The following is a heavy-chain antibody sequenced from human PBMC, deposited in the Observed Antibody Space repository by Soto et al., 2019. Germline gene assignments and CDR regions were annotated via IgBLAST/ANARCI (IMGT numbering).Heavy chain of an antibody. CDR1: GYTFTSYG. D-gene: IGHD3-3*01. CDR3: ARVLEDYYYYGMDV. J-gene: IGHJ6*02. CDR2: ISAYNGNT. V-gene: IGHV1-18*04. Sequence: RASVKVSCKASGYTFTSYGISWVRQAPGQGLEWMGWISAYNGNTNYAQKLQGRVTMTTDTSTSTAYMELRSLRSDDTAVYYCARVLEDYYYYGMDVWGHGTTVTVSS.